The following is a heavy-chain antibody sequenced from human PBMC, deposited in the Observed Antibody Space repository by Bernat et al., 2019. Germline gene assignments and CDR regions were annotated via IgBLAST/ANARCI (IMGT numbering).Heavy chain of an antibody. CDR2: IYYSGST. CDR3: ARSYGSGSYLIDY. Sequence: QVQLQESGPGLVNPSQTLSLTCTVSGGSLRSGGYSWIWIRQHPGKGLERIGYIYYSGSTYYNPSLKSRVTISVDTSKNQFSLKLSSVTAADTAVYYCARSYGSGSYLIDYWGQGTLVTVSS. V-gene: IGHV4-31*03. J-gene: IGHJ4*02. CDR1: GGSLRSGGYS. D-gene: IGHD3-10*01.